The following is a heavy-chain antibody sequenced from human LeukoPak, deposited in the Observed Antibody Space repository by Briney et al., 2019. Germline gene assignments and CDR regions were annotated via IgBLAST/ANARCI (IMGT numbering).Heavy chain of an antibody. V-gene: IGHV4-34*01. J-gene: IGHJ6*04. CDR2: INHSGST. D-gene: IGHD3-10*01. Sequence: PSETLSLTCAVYGGSFSGYYWSWIRQPPGKGLEWIGEINHSGSTNYNPSLKSRVTISVDTSKNQFSLKLSSVTAADTAVYYCAGSGSIWGYYYYYGMDVWGKGTTVTVSS. CDR1: GGSFSGYY. CDR3: AGSGSIWGYYYYYGMDV.